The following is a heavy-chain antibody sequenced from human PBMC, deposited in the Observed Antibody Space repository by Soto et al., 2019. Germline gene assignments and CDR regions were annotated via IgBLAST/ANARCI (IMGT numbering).Heavy chain of an antibody. D-gene: IGHD3-10*01. J-gene: IGHJ6*02. Sequence: ASVQVSCKASGGTFSSYAISWVRQAPGQGLEWMGILNPSGGFTSKAQKFQGRVIMTRDTSTNTVYMELSSLRYEDTAVYYCAVPTLVRDYLSPDVWGQGTTVTVSS. CDR1: GGTFSSYA. CDR2: LNPSGGFT. CDR3: AVPTLVRDYLSPDV. V-gene: IGHV1-46*01.